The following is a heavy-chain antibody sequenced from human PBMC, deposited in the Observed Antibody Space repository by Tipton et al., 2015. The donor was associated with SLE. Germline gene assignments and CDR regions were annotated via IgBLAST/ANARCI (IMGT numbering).Heavy chain of an antibody. CDR1: GGSFSGYY. CDR2: IYTSGST. J-gene: IGHJ6*03. D-gene: IGHD2-2*01. Sequence: LRLSCAVYGGSFSGYYWSWIRQPAGKGLEWIGRIYTSGSTNYNPSLKSRVAISVDTSKNQFSLKLSSVTAADTAVYYCAREGVGYQLFPDYYYYYMDVWGKGTTVTVSS. V-gene: IGHV4-4*07. CDR3: AREGVGYQLFPDYYYYYMDV.